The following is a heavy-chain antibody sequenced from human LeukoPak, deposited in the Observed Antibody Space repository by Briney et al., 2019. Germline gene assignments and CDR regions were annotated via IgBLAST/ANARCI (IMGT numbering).Heavy chain of an antibody. D-gene: IGHD3-3*01. V-gene: IGHV4-39*01. CDR3: ARLEGFWSGSGAFDI. CDR1: GGSISISGYY. CDR2: INHSGST. Sequence: PSETLSLTCTVSGGSISISGYYWGWIRQPPGKGLEWIGEINHSGSTNYNPSLKSRVTISVDTSKNQFSLKLSSVTAADTAVYYCARLEGFWSGSGAFDIWGQGTMVTVSS. J-gene: IGHJ3*02.